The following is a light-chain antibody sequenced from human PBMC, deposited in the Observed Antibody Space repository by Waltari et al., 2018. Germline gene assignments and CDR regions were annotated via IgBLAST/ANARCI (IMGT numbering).Light chain of an antibody. CDR3: QQYHSLPPMFT. J-gene: IGKJ2*01. CDR1: QSISSY. V-gene: IGKV1-39*01. CDR2: AAS. Sequence: DIQMTQSPSSLSASVGDRVTITCRASQSISSYLNWYQQKPGKAPKLLIYAASSLQSGVPSRFSGSGSGTDFTLTISSLQPEDIATYYCQQYHSLPPMFTFGQGTKLEIK.